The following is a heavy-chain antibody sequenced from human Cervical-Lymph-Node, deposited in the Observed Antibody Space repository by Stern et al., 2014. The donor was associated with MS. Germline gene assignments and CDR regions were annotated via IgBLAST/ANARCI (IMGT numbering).Heavy chain of an antibody. CDR1: GFTFSSYG. D-gene: IGHD3-22*01. CDR2: ISYDGSNK. Sequence: QVQLVESGGGVVQPGRSLRLSCAASGFTFSSYGMHWVRPAPGKGLEWVAVISYDGSNKYYADSVKGRFTISRDNSKNTLYLQMNSLRAEDTAVYYCAKDRYYYDSSGYQDYWGQGTLVTVSS. CDR3: AKDRYYYDSSGYQDY. J-gene: IGHJ4*02. V-gene: IGHV3-30*18.